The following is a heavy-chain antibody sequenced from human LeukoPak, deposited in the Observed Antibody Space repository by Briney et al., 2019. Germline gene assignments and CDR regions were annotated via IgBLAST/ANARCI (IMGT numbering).Heavy chain of an antibody. J-gene: IGHJ4*02. Sequence: GGSLRLSCAASGFTLSDYWMHWVRQAPGKGLVWVSRINSDGSRIIYADSVKGRFTISRDNAKNTVYLQMNSLRADDTAVYFCARAPQIGFSGFDKNYWGQGTLVAVSS. CDR1: GFTLSDYW. D-gene: IGHD5-12*01. CDR2: INSDGSRI. V-gene: IGHV3-74*01. CDR3: ARAPQIGFSGFDKNY.